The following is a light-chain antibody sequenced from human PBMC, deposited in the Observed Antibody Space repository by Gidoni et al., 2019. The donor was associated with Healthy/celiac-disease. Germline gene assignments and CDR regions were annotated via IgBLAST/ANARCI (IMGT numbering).Light chain of an antibody. CDR2: AAS. CDR1: QSISSY. Sequence: DIQMTQSPSSLSASVGDRVTITCRASQSISSYLNWYQQKPRKAPKLLIYAASSLQSGVPSRFSGSGSGTDFTLTISSLQPEDFATYYCQQSYSTPWTFXQXTKVXIK. V-gene: IGKV1-39*01. CDR3: QQSYSTPWT. J-gene: IGKJ1*01.